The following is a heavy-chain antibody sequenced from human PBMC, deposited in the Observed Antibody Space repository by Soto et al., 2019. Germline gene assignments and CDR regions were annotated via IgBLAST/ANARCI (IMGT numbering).Heavy chain of an antibody. V-gene: IGHV6-1*01. CDR1: GDSVSSNSGA. Sequence: SQTLSLTCAISGDSVSSNSGACSWIRQSPSRGLEWLGRTFYRSKWYSDYAVSLRGRITINSDTSKNQFSLQLNSVTPEDTAIYFCARDGGGYSTSFAMDVWGQGTPVTVSS. D-gene: IGHD6-6*01. J-gene: IGHJ6*02. CDR3: ARDGGGYSTSFAMDV. CDR2: TFYRSKWYS.